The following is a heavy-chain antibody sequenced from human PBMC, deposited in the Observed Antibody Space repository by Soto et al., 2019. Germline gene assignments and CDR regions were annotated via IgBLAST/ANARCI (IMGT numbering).Heavy chain of an antibody. CDR3: ARHRGYSSSSGYFDY. CDR1: GGSISSYY. V-gene: IGHV4-59*08. Sequence: SETLSLTCTVSGGSISSYYWSWIRQPPGKGLEWIGYIYYSGSTNYNPSLKSRVTISVDTSKNQFSLKLSSVTAADTAVYYCARHRGYSSSSGYFDYWGQGTLVTVSS. CDR2: IYYSGST. D-gene: IGHD6-6*01. J-gene: IGHJ4*02.